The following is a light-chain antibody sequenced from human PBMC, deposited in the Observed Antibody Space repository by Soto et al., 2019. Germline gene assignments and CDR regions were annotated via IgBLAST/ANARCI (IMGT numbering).Light chain of an antibody. CDR3: QQYDNLIT. CDR2: DGS. CDR1: QSISSW. J-gene: IGKJ5*01. V-gene: IGKV1-33*01. Sequence: DIQMTQSPSTLSASVGARVTITCRASQSISSWLAWYQQKPGKAPKLLIYDGSNLETGVPSRFSASGSGTDFTFTISSLQPEDIATYYCQQYDNLITVGQGTRLEIK.